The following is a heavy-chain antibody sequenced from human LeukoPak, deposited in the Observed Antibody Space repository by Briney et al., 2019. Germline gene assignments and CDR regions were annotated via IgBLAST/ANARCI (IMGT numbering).Heavy chain of an antibody. V-gene: IGHV4-59*01. Sequence: SGTVSLTCTVSGASITSYYWNWIRQPPGKGLEWIGYISYSGSSNYIPSLKSRVTISVDTSKDQFSLKLSSVTAADTAVYYCARNVDTAMVTWFDPWGQGTLVTVS. CDR3: ARNVDTAMVTWFDP. J-gene: IGHJ5*02. CDR1: GASITSYY. D-gene: IGHD5-18*01. CDR2: ISYSGSS.